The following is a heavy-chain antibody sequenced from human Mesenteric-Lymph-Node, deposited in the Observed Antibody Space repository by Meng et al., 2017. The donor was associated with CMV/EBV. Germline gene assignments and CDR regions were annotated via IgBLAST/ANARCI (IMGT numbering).Heavy chain of an antibody. CDR2: IYYSGST. CDR3: ARVDYYYYDVDV. CDR1: GDSISSGGYY. J-gene: IGHJ6*02. V-gene: IGHV4-31*03. Sequence: SETLSLTCTVSGDSISSGGYYWSWIRQHPGKGLEWIGYIYYSGSTYYNPSLKSRVTISVDTSKNQLSPKLRSVAAADTAVYYCARVDYYYYDVDVWGQGTTVTVSS.